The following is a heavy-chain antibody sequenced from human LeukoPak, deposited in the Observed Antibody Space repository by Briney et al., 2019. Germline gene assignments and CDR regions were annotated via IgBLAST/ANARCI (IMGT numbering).Heavy chain of an antibody. V-gene: IGHV3-21*01. J-gene: IGHJ4*02. Sequence: GGSLRLSCAASGFTFSSYSMNWVRQAPGKGLEWVSSISSRSSYIYYADSVKGRFTISRDNAKNSLYLQMNSLRAEDTAVYYCARVLGYDILTGYLYYFDYWGQGTLVTVSS. CDR2: ISSRSSYI. D-gene: IGHD3-9*01. CDR1: GFTFSSYS. CDR3: ARVLGYDILTGYLYYFDY.